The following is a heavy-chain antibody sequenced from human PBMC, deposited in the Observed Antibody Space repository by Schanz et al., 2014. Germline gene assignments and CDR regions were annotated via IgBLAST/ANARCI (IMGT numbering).Heavy chain of an antibody. Sequence: QVLLVQSGAEVKQPGASVKVSCKASGYTFTAYFIHWVRQAPGQGLEWMGRINPTVGGTIYAQNFQVRVTMTSDTSINTAYMELSRLTSDDTAVYYCARDRAYYYESSGDVGYWGQGTLVTVSS. D-gene: IGHD3-22*01. CDR1: GYTFTAYF. V-gene: IGHV1-2*06. J-gene: IGHJ4*02. CDR2: INPTVGGT. CDR3: ARDRAYYYESSGDVGY.